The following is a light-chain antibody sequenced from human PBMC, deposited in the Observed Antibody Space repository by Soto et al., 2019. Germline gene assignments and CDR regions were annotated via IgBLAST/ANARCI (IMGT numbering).Light chain of an antibody. Sequence: QSVLTQPPSVSGAPGQRVTISCTGSSSNIGAGYDVHWYQQLPGTAPKLLIYGNSNRPSGVPDRFSGSKSGTSASLAITGLQAGDEADYDCQSYASSLSGWVFGGGTKVTVL. J-gene: IGLJ3*02. V-gene: IGLV1-40*01. CDR2: GNS. CDR1: SSNIGAGYD. CDR3: QSYASSLSGWV.